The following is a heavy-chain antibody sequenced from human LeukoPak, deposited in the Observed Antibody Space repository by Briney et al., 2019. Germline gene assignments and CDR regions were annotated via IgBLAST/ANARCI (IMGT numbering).Heavy chain of an antibody. CDR3: AREWNSRARFDY. J-gene: IGHJ4*02. V-gene: IGHV3-21*01. CDR1: GFTFSSYS. Sequence: GGSLRLSCAASGFTFSSYSMNWVRQAPGKGLEWVSSISSSSSYIYYADSVKGRFTISRDNAKNSLYLQMNSLRAEDTAVYYCAREWNSRARFDYWGQGSLVTVSS. D-gene: IGHD1/OR15-1a*01. CDR2: ISSSSSYI.